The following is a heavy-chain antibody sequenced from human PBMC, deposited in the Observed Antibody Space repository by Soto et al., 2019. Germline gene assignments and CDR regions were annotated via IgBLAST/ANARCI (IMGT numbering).Heavy chain of an antibody. Sequence: GGSLRLSXAASGFTFRTYGMHWVRQAPGKGLEWVAIFWYDGSNKYYAESVKGRFTISRDNSKNTLYLQMNSLRAEDTAVYYCARDGTFGAKGGSLDIWGQGTMVTVSS. CDR2: FWYDGSNK. J-gene: IGHJ3*02. CDR3: ARDGTFGAKGGSLDI. V-gene: IGHV3-33*01. CDR1: GFTFRTYG. D-gene: IGHD3-16*01.